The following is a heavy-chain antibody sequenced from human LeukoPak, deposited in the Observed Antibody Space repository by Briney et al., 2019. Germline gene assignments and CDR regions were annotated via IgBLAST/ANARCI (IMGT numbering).Heavy chain of an antibody. Sequence: ASVKVSCKVSGYTLTELSMHWVRQAPGKGLEWMGGFDPEDGETIYAQKFQGRVTMTEDTSTDTAYMELSSLRSEDTAVYYCATDPYYYDSSGYYAGDYWGQGTLVTVSS. CDR2: FDPEDGET. D-gene: IGHD3-22*01. V-gene: IGHV1-24*01. J-gene: IGHJ4*02. CDR1: GYTLTELS. CDR3: ATDPYYYDSSGYYAGDY.